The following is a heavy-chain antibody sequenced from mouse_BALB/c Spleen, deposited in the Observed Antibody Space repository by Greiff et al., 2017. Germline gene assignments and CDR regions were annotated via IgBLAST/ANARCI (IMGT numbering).Heavy chain of an antibody. CDR1: GYTFTSYW. J-gene: IGHJ2*01. D-gene: IGHD1-2*01. CDR3: TREAGQRRFDD. V-gene: IGHV1-69*02. CDR2: IYPSDSYT. Sequence: QVQLQQPGAELVRPGASVKLSCKASGYTFTSYWITWVKQRPGQGLEWIGNIYPSDSYTNYNQKFKDKATLTVDKSSSTAYMQLSSPTSEDSAVYYWTREAGQRRFDDWGEGTTLTVSS.